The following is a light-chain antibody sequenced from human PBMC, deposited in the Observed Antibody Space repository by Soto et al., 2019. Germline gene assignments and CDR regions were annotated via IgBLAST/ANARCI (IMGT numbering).Light chain of an antibody. V-gene: IGKV3-11*01. Sequence: EIVMTQSPATLSVSPGERATLSCRVSQSVGSYLGWYQQRPGQPPRLLIYDASTRATGIPARFSGSGSGTDFTLTISSLEPEDFAVYFCHQRGTRPPWTFGQGTKVDIK. J-gene: IGKJ1*01. CDR3: HQRGTRPPWT. CDR2: DAS. CDR1: QSVGSY.